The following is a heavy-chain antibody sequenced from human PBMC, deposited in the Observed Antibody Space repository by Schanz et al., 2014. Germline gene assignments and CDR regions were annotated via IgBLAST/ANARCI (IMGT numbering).Heavy chain of an antibody. J-gene: IGHJ4*02. CDR3: ARPRFDYGEVDY. CDR1: GFSLNTYG. D-gene: IGHD4-17*01. V-gene: IGHV3-33*01. Sequence: QVQLLQFGGGVVQPGRSLRLSCSVSGFSLNTYGIHWFRQPAGKGLEWVAVIWNNGVTKYYADSVRGRFTISRDRFQNTLYLRMSSLRAEDTAVYYCARPRFDYGEVDYWGQGTLXTVSS. CDR2: IWNNGVTK.